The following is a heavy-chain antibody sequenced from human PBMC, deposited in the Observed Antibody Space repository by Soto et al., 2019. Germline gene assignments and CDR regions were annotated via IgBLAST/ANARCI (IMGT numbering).Heavy chain of an antibody. CDR2: IFYSGST. CDR3: AREGGSGSPDWYFNV. J-gene: IGHJ2*01. CDR1: SDPTSTHN. Sequence: SETLSLTCTVSSDPTSTHNWGWIRQPPGRGLEWIGHIFYSGSTNYNPALKSRVTISVDTSKSQFSLKLSSVTAADTAVYYCAREGGSGSPDWYFNVWGRGTLVPVSS. V-gene: IGHV4-59*11. D-gene: IGHD1-26*01.